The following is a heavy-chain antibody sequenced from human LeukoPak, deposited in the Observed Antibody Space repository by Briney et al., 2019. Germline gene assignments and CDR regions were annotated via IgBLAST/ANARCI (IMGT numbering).Heavy chain of an antibody. D-gene: IGHD7-27*01. CDR2: IYYSGST. V-gene: IGHV4-30-4*01. CDR1: YDSVSSGRYY. Sequence: PSETLSLTCTVSYDSVSSGRYYWSWIRQPPGKGLEWIGYIYYSGSTYYNPSLKSRVTISVDTSKNQFSLKLSSVTAADTAVYYCARKLGPFDYWGQGTLVTVSS. J-gene: IGHJ4*02. CDR3: ARKLGPFDY.